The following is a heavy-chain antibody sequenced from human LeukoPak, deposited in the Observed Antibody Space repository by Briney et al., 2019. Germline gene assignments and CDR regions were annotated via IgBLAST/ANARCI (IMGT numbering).Heavy chain of an antibody. Sequence: GSLRLSCTASGFTFGDYAMSWVRQAPGKGLEWIGEINQSGSTNYNPSLKSRVTISVDTSKNQFSLKVTSVTAADTAVYWCARSPTWFGDLSVPAWGQGTLVTVSS. D-gene: IGHD3-10*01. CDR3: ARSPTWFGDLSVPA. CDR1: GFTFGDYA. J-gene: IGHJ5*02. V-gene: IGHV4-34*01. CDR2: INQSGST.